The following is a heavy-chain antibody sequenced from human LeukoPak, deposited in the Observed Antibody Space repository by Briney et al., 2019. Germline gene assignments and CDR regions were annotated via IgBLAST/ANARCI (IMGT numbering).Heavy chain of an antibody. CDR1: AGSLSNYY. CDR3: ARDEGHYSGGGIYYHNWFDP. Sequence: SETLSLTCTVSAGSLSNYYWRWVRQSPEKGLEWIGYVYYTGVTHYNPSLKSRVTISVDTSKNQFSLKLTSVTAADTAVYYCARDEGHYSGGGIYYHNWFDPWGQGTLVTVSS. CDR2: VYYTGVT. D-gene: IGHD2-15*01. V-gene: IGHV4-59*01. J-gene: IGHJ5*02.